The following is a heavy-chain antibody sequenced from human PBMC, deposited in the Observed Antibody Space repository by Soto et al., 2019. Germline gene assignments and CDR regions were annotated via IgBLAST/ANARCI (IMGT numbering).Heavy chain of an antibody. CDR2: VNPYGGGA. J-gene: IGHJ3*02. CDR1: GYTFTNFY. CDR3: ARVASTGGALDI. V-gene: IGHV1-46*01. D-gene: IGHD2-15*01. Sequence: ASVKVSCKASGYTFTNFYINWVRQAPGQGLEWMGLVNPYGGGAAYAPKFQDRVTLTFDTSTSTVYMELSSLTSGDTAVYYCARVASTGGALDIWGQGTVVTVSS.